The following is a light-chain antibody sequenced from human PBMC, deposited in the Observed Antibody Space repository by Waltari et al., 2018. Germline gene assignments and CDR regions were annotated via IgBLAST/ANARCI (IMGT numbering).Light chain of an antibody. CDR1: SSNIGRNY. J-gene: IGLJ3*02. Sequence: QSVLTQPPSASGTPGQRVTISCSGSSSNIGRNYIYWYQQVPGTAPKLLIYRNNQRPSGGPDRCSGSKSGTSASLAIRGLRSEDEADYYCAAWDDSLSVWVFGGGTKLTVL. CDR2: RNN. CDR3: AAWDDSLSVWV. V-gene: IGLV1-47*01.